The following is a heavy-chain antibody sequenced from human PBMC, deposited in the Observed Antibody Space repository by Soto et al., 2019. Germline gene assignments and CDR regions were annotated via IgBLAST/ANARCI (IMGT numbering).Heavy chain of an antibody. CDR2: ISGSGIHT. CDR3: TSCARESGFCYFDP. D-gene: IGHD2-2*03. CDR1: GFTFNTFA. Sequence: EVQLLESGGGLVQPGESLRLSSAASGFTFNTFAMTWVRQAPGKWLGWVSSISGSGIHTYFAESVRGQFTISRDNAKRTLFLQMHSRSAEAPAVYYSTSCARESGFCYFDPLGPGTLVTVAS. J-gene: IGHJ5*02. V-gene: IGHV3-23*01.